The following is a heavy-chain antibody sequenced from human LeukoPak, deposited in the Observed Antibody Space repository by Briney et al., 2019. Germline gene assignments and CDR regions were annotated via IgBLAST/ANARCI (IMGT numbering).Heavy chain of an antibody. CDR1: GYTFTSYD. CDR2: MNPNSGNT. V-gene: IGHV1-8*01. J-gene: IGHJ4*02. D-gene: IGHD6-19*01. CDR3: AIPMYSSGWSGDY. Sequence: ASVKVSCKASGYTFTSYDINWVRQATGQGLEWMGWMNPNSGNTGYAQKFQGRVTMTRNTSISTAYMELSSLRSEDTAVYYCAIPMYSSGWSGDYWGQEPLVTVSS.